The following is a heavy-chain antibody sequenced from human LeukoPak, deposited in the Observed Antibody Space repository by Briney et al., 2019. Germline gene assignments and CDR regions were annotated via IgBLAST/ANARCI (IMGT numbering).Heavy chain of an antibody. V-gene: IGHV1-69*04. Sequence: SVKVSCKASGDTFSRNTISWVRQAPGQGLEWMGRSIPILDMANYAQKFQGRVTITADKSTSTAYMELGSHISYDTAVYYRVRDGGAAISLDIWGQGTMVTVSS. CDR1: GDTFSRNT. CDR2: SIPILDMA. D-gene: IGHD3-16*01. J-gene: IGHJ3*02. CDR3: VRDGGAAISLDI.